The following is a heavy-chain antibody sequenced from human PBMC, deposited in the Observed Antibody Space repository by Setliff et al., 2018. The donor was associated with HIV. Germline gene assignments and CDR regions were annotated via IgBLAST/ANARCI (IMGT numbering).Heavy chain of an antibody. D-gene: IGHD3-10*01. J-gene: IGHJ4*02. V-gene: IGHV4-59*01. CDR2: IYYSGVT. CDR3: ARDTSGGY. Sequence: PSETLSLTCTVSGGSISSYYWNWIRQPPGKGLEWIGYIYYSGVTNYNPSLKSRVTISLDMSKNQFSLKLTSVTAADTAVYYCARDTSGGYWGQGTLVTAPQ. CDR1: GGSISSYY.